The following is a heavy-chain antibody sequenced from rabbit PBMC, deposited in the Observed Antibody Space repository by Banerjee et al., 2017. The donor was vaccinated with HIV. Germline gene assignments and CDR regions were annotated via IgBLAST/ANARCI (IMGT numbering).Heavy chain of an antibody. CDR1: GFSFSSSYY. J-gene: IGHJ4*01. Sequence: QSLEESGGGLVKPEGSLTLTCTASGFSFSSSYYDMCWVRQAPGKGLEWIACVDAGSSGSTYYASWAKGRFTVSKTSSTTVTLQMTSLTAADTATYFCARAGYAAYGYPNDLWGPGTLVTVS. CDR2: VDAGSSGST. D-gene: IGHD6-1*01. CDR3: ARAGYAAYGYPNDL. V-gene: IGHV1S40*01.